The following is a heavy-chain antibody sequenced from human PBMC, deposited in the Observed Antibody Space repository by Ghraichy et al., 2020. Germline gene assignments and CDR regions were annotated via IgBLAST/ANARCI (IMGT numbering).Heavy chain of an antibody. CDR1: GGPISSGSYY. CDR3: ARDQDFWSGYYLASNYYYMDV. D-gene: IGHD3-3*01. Sequence: SETLSLTCTVSGGPISSGSYYWSWIRQPAGKGLEWIGRIYTSGSTNYNPSLKSRVTISVDTSKNQFSLKLSSVTAADTAVYYCARDQDFWSGYYLASNYYYMDVWGKGTTVTVSS. J-gene: IGHJ6*03. CDR2: IYTSGST. V-gene: IGHV4-61*02.